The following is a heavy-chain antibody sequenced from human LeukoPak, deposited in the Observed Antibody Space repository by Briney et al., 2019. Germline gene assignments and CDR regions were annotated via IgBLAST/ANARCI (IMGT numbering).Heavy chain of an antibody. CDR2: INHSGST. CDR1: GGSFSGYY. D-gene: IGHD3-16*02. Sequence: SETLSLTCAVYGGSFSGYYWSWIRQPPGKGLEWIGEINHSGSTNYNPSLKSRVTISVDTSKNQFSLKLSSVTAADTAVYYCASIRRVWGSYRTDCWGQGTLVTVSS. V-gene: IGHV4-34*01. J-gene: IGHJ4*02. CDR3: ASIRRVWGSYRTDC.